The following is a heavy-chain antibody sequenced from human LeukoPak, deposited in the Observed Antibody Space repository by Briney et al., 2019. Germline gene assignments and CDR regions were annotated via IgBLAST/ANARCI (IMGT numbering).Heavy chain of an antibody. D-gene: IGHD2-15*01. V-gene: IGHV3-7*01. CDR2: IREDGSEK. J-gene: IGHJ4*02. CDR1: GFTFSSYG. CDR3: AKDIVGGGNDY. Sequence: GGSLRLSCAASGFTFSSYGMSWVRQAPGKRPEWVANIREDGSEKKYVDSVKGRFTISRDNAKNSIYLQMNSLRVEDTAIYYCAKDIVGGGNDYWGQGTLVTVSS.